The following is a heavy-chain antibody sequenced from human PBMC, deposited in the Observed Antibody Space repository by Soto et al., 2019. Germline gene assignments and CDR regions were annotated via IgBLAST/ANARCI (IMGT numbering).Heavy chain of an antibody. CDR3: ARAPTYSYGSGTPYYFYAMDV. CDR1: CDSVSRYY. Sequence: SETLSLTCTVSCDSVSRYYWNWIRQPPGKGLEWIGYIYNSGSTNYNPSLKSRVTISVDTSKNQFSLTLTSVTAADTAVYYCARAPTYSYGSGTPYYFYAMDVWGQGTTVTVSS. V-gene: IGHV4-59*02. J-gene: IGHJ6*02. CDR2: IYNSGST. D-gene: IGHD3-10*01.